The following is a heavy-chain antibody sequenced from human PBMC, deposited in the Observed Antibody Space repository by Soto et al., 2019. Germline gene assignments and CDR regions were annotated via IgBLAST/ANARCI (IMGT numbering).Heavy chain of an antibody. CDR2: IWYDGSNK. J-gene: IGHJ4*02. V-gene: IGHV3-33*01. D-gene: IGHD3-9*01. CDR3: ARAESMDILTGYFDY. CDR1: GFTFSSYG. Sequence: ESGGGVVQPGRSLRLSCAASGFTFSSYGMHWVRQAPGKGLEWVAVIWYDGSNKYYADSVKGRFTISRDNSKNTLYLQMNSLRAEDTAVYYCARAESMDILTGYFDYWGQGTLVTVSS.